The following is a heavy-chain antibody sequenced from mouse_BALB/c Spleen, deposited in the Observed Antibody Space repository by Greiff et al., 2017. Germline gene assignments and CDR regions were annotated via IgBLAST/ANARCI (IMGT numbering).Heavy chain of an antibody. D-gene: IGHD1-1*01. V-gene: IGHV8-12*01. CDR1: GFSLSTSGMG. J-gene: IGHJ4*01. CDR3: ARPYYYGSSPYAMDY. Sequence: QVTLKESGPGILQPSQTLSLTCSFSGFSLSTSGMGVSWIRQPSGKGLEWLAHIYWDDDKRYNPSLKSRLTISKDTSSNQVFLKITSVDTADTATYYCARPYYYGSSPYAMDYWGQGTSVTVSS. CDR2: IYWDDDK.